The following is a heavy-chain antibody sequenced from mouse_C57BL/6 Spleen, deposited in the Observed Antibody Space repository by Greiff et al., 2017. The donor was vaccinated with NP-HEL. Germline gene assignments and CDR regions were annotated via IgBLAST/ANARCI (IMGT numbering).Heavy chain of an antibody. CDR2: IYPGSGST. CDR1: GYTFTSYW. Sequence: QVQLQQPGAELVKPGASVKMSCKASGYTFTSYWITWVKQRPGQGLEWIGDIYPGSGSTNYNEKFKSKATLTVDTSSSTAYMQISSLTSEDSAVYYCARNSCYGSSGDDYWGQGTTLTVSS. V-gene: IGHV1-55*01. J-gene: IGHJ2*01. CDR3: ARNSCYGSSGDDY. D-gene: IGHD1-1*01.